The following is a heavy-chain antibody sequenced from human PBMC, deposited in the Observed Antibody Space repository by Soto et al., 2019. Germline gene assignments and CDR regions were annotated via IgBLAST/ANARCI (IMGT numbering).Heavy chain of an antibody. V-gene: IGHV3-13*01. J-gene: IGHJ3*02. CDR3: ARAASNGLDPGDGAFDI. CDR1: GFTFSSYD. CDR2: IGTAGDT. Sequence: HPGGSLRLSCAASGFTFSSYDVHWVRQATGKGLEWVSAIGTAGDTYYPGSVKGRFTISRENAKNSLYLQMNSLRAGDTAVYYCARAASNGLDPGDGAFDIWGQGTMVTVSS. D-gene: IGHD2-21*01.